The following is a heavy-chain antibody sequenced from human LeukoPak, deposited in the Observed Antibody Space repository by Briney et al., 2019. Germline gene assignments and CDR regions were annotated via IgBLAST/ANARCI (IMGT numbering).Heavy chain of an antibody. Sequence: ASVKVSFKASGYTFTSYGISWVRQAPGQGLEWMGWISAYNGNTNHAQKLQGRVTMTTDTSTSTAYMELRSLRSDDTAVYYCARARAVRGSSSWYPPEYFQHWGQGTLVTVSS. CDR2: ISAYNGNT. CDR3: ARARAVRGSSSWYPPEYFQH. CDR1: GYTFTSYG. V-gene: IGHV1-18*01. D-gene: IGHD6-13*01. J-gene: IGHJ1*01.